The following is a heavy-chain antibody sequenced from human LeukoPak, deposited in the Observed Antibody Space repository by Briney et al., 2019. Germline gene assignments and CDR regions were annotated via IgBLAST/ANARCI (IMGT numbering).Heavy chain of an antibody. Sequence: PSETLSLTCAVYGGSFSGYYWSWIRQPPGKGLEWIGEINHSGSTNYNPSLKSRVTISVDTSKNQFSLKLSSVTAADTVVYYCARASLSMVRGVISYFDYWGQGTLVTVSS. CDR3: ARASLSMVRGVISYFDY. CDR2: INHSGST. CDR1: GGSFSGYY. J-gene: IGHJ4*02. D-gene: IGHD3-10*01. V-gene: IGHV4-34*01.